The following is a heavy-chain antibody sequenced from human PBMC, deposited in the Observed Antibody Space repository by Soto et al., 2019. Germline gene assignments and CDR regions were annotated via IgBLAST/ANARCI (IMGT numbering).Heavy chain of an antibody. CDR2: ISAYNGNT. D-gene: IGHD3-3*01. J-gene: IGHJ4*01. Sequence: ASVKVSCKASGYTFTSYGISWVRQAPGQGLEWMGWISAYNGNTNYAQKLQGRVTMTTDTSTSTAYMELRSLRSEDTAVYYCATGIRTYYYYWNGYYYFEYWGHGPRVTVSS. V-gene: IGHV1-18*01. CDR3: ATGIRTYYYYWNGYYYFEY. CDR1: GYTFTSYG.